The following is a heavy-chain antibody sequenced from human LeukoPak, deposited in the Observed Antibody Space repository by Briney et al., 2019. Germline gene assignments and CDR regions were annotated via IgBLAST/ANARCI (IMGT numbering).Heavy chain of an antibody. CDR2: INSDGSSI. CDR1: GFTFGTDW. Sequence: PGGALRLSCAASGFTFGTDWMNWVRQAPGKGLVWVSRINSDGSSISYADSVKGRFTISRDNAKNTLYLQMNSLRAEDTAVYYCARDRGSGHASDYWGQGTLVTVSS. D-gene: IGHD3-10*01. J-gene: IGHJ4*02. CDR3: ARDRGSGHASDY. V-gene: IGHV3-74*01.